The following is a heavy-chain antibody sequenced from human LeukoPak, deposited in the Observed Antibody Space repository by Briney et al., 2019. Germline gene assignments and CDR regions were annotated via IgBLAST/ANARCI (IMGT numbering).Heavy chain of an antibody. V-gene: IGHV4-34*01. CDR3: ARKRVVKHRGAFDI. J-gene: IGHJ3*02. D-gene: IGHD3-22*01. CDR1: GGSFSGYY. CDR2: INHSGST. Sequence: PETLSLTCAVYGGSFSGYYWSWIRQPPGKGLEWIGEINHSGSTNYNPSLKSRVTISADTSKNQFSLKLSSVTAADTAVYYCARKRVVKHRGAFDIWGQGTMVTVSS.